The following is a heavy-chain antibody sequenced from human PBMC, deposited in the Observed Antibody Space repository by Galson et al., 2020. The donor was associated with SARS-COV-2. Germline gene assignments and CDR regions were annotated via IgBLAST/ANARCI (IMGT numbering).Heavy chain of an antibody. V-gene: IGHV3-74*01. CDR3: VRHSSGDS. CDR1: GFSFSDYW. Sequence: GSLSLSCAASGFSFSDYWMHWVRQAPGKGLVWVSRINSYGNSTNYADSVRGRFIVSRDNAKNILYLQMNSLRAEDTAVYYCVRHSSGDSWGQGTLVTVSS. CDR2: INSYGNST. D-gene: IGHD3-22*01. J-gene: IGHJ5*01.